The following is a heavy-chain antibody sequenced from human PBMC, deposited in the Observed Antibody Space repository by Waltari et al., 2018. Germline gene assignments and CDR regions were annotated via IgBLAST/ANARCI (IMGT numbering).Heavy chain of an antibody. D-gene: IGHD6-19*01. CDR2: IYTSGST. Sequence: EVQLVESGGGLIQPGGSLRLSCAASGFSVSSTYMSWVRQAPGKGLEWVSVIYTSGSTDYADSGKGRFTISRDDSKNTLFLQMNNLRAEDTAVYCCARDRKYYSSGWSVIFDYWGQGTLVTVSS. V-gene: IGHV3-53*01. CDR1: GFSVSSTY. J-gene: IGHJ4*02. CDR3: ARDRKYYSSGWSVIFDY.